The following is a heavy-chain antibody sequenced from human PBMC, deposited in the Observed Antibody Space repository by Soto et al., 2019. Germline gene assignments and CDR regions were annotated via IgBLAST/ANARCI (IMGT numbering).Heavy chain of an antibody. V-gene: IGHV3-66*01. CDR3: ARDRVVLLWFGTTDYYYGMDV. J-gene: IGHJ6*02. CDR2: IYSGGST. D-gene: IGHD3-10*01. Sequence: GGSLRLSCAASGFTVSSNYMSWVRQAPGKGLEWVSVIYSGGSTYYADSVKGRFTISRDNSKNTLYLQMNSLRAEDTAVYYCARDRVVLLWFGTTDYYYGMDVWGQGPTVTVSS. CDR1: GFTVSSNY.